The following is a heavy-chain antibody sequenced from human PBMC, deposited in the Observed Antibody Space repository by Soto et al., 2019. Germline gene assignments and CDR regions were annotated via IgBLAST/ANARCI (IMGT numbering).Heavy chain of an antibody. CDR3: ARDLDPKRRGDYYYYGMDV. J-gene: IGHJ6*02. Sequence: TLSLTCTVSGGSISSGGYYWSWIRQHPGKGLEWIGYIYYSGSTYYNPSLKSRVTISVDTSKNQFSLKLGSVTAADTAVYYCARDLDPKRRGDYYYYGMDVWGQGTTVTVSS. V-gene: IGHV4-31*03. CDR2: IYYSGST. CDR1: GGSISSGGYY. D-gene: IGHD3-3*01.